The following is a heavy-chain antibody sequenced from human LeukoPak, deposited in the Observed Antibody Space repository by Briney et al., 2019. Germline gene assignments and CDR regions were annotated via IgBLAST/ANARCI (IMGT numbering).Heavy chain of an antibody. D-gene: IGHD6-19*01. J-gene: IGHJ4*02. CDR2: IRSKVYGGTP. CDR3: SREGGSGWAYDY. Sequence: GGSLRLSCTGSGFTFGDYAMSWFRQAPERGLEYIGFIRSKVYGGTPEYAASVRGRFTISRDDSKSITYLQMNSLKSEDTAMYYCSREGGSGWAYDYWGQGTVVTVSS. CDR1: GFTFGDYA. V-gene: IGHV3-49*03.